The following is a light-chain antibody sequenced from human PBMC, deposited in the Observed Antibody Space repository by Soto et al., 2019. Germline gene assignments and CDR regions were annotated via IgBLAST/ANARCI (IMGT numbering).Light chain of an antibody. Sequence: EIVLTQSPVTLSVSPGERVTLSCRASQSVSSSYLAWYQQKPGQAPRLLIYGASSRATGIPDRFSGSGSGTDFTLTISRLEPEDFVVYYCQQYGSSPRTFGQGTKLEIK. CDR1: QSVSSSY. CDR2: GAS. V-gene: IGKV3-20*01. CDR3: QQYGSSPRT. J-gene: IGKJ2*01.